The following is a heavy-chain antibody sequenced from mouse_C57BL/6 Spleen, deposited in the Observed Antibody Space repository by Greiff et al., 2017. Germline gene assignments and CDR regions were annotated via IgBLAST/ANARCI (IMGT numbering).Heavy chain of an antibody. J-gene: IGHJ2*01. V-gene: IGHV3-6*01. Sequence: VQLKESGPGLVKPSQSLSLTCSVTGYSITSGYYWNWIRQFPGNKLEWMGYISYDGSNNYNTSLKNRISITRDTSKNQFFLKLNSVTTEDTATDDCARRGAGFYFDYWGQGTTLTVAS. CDR2: ISYDGSN. CDR3: ARRGAGFYFDY. CDR1: GYSITSGYY. D-gene: IGHD3-2*02.